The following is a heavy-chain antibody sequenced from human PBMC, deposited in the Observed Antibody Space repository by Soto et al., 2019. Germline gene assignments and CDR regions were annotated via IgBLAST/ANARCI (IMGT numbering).Heavy chain of an antibody. D-gene: IGHD2-2*01. CDR3: AREDEPGVVVPAELVH. J-gene: IGHJ4*02. Sequence: QVQLVQSGAEVKKPGASVKVSCKASGYTFTSYGISWVRQAPGQGLEWMGWISAYNGNTNYAQKLQGRVTMTTDTSTSTAYMELRSMRSDDTVVYYCAREDEPGVVVPAELVHWGQGTLVTVSS. CDR1: GYTFTSYG. CDR2: ISAYNGNT. V-gene: IGHV1-18*01.